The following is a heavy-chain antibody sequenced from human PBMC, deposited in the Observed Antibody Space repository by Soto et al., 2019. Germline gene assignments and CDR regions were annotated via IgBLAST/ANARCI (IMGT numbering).Heavy chain of an antibody. CDR3: AGQGWGYCSSTRCYDGLDWFHP. D-gene: IGHD2-2*01. J-gene: IGHJ5*02. Sequence: QLQLQESGPGLVKPSETLSLTCTVSGGSISSSSYYWGWIRQPPGKGLEWIGSIYYSGSTYYNPALKSRVTISPDTSKDQFSLKLSSGTAADTAVYYCAGQGWGYCSSTRCYDGLDWFHPWGQGTLVTVSS. V-gene: IGHV4-39*01. CDR1: GGSISSSSYY. CDR2: IYYSGST.